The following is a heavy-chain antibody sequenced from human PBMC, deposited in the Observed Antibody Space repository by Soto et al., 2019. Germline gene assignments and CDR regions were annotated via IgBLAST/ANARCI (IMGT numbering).Heavy chain of an antibody. J-gene: IGHJ3*02. D-gene: IGHD6-13*01. CDR3: ARTVASAGPDAFDI. Sequence: QVQLVESGGGVVQPGTSLIISCVGSGFTFSTYAMHWVRQAPGKGLQWVSVITSDGSKKYSADSVKGRFIISRDNYKNTLYLQMNTLRTEDTADYYCARTVASAGPDAFDIWGQGTVLTVSS. V-gene: IGHV3-30-3*01. CDR2: ITSDGSKK. CDR1: GFTFSTYA.